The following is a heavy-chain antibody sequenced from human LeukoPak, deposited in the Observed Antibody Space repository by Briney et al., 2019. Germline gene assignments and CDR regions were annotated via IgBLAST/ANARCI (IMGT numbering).Heavy chain of an antibody. V-gene: IGHV4-39*07. CDR3: ARAGNTYYYGMDV. CDR1: GGSISSSSYY. CDR2: IYYSGST. Sequence: PSETLSLTCTVSGGSISSSSYYWGWIRQPPGKGLEWIGSIYYSGSTYYNPSLKSRVTISVDTSKNQFSLKLSSVTAADTAVYYCARAGNTYYYGMDVWGQGTTVTVSS. D-gene: IGHD1/OR15-1a*01. J-gene: IGHJ6*02.